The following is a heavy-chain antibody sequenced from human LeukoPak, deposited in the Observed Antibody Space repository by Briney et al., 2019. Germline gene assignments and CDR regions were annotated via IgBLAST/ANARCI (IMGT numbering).Heavy chain of an antibody. J-gene: IGHJ4*02. Sequence: ASVKVSCKASGYTFTGYYMHWVRQAPGQGLEWMGWINPNSGGTNYAQKFQGRVTMTRDTSISTAYMELSRLRSDDTALYYCAKASGSGSYFFDYWGQGTLVTVSS. CDR1: GYTFTGYY. V-gene: IGHV1-2*02. D-gene: IGHD3-10*01. CDR3: AKASGSGSYFFDY. CDR2: INPNSGGT.